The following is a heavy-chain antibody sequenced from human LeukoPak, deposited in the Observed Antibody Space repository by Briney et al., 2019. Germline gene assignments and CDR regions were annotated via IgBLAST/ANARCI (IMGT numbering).Heavy chain of an antibody. CDR1: GFTFSNYW. J-gene: IGHJ4*02. CDR2: INSDGSST. CDR3: ARDRSGWYYFDY. D-gene: IGHD6-19*01. V-gene: IGHV3-74*01. Sequence: GGSLRLSCAASGFTFSNYWMRWVRQAPGKGLVWVSRINSDGSSTRYADSVKGRFTISRDNAKNTLYLQMNSLRAEDTAVYYCARDRSGWYYFDYWGQGTLVTVSS.